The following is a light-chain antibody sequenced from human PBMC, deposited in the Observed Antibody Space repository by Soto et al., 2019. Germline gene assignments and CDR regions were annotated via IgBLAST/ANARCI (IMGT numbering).Light chain of an antibody. V-gene: IGKV3-20*01. J-gene: IGKJ5*01. CDR2: DTS. CDR1: QSLTNSF. CDR3: QQYGTSEVI. Sequence: FLLTQSQGTLSLSPGERATLSCRASQSLTNSFIAWYQQRPGQAPRLLIYDTSSRASGIPDRFSGSGSGTDFTLTISRLETEDFAVFYCQQYGTSEVIFGQGTRLEI.